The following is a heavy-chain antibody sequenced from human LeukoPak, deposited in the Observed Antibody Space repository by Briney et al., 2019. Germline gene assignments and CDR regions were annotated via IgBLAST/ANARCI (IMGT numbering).Heavy chain of an antibody. CDR2: IYSGGST. J-gene: IGHJ6*02. D-gene: IGHD5-12*01. Sequence: GRSLRLSCAASGFTFSSYGMHWVRQAPGKGLEWVSVIYSGGSTYYADSVKGRFTISRHNSKNTLYLQMNSLRAEDTAVYYCARERDLGELRLSGMDVWGQGTTVTVSS. V-gene: IGHV3-53*04. CDR1: GFTFSSYG. CDR3: ARERDLGELRLSGMDV.